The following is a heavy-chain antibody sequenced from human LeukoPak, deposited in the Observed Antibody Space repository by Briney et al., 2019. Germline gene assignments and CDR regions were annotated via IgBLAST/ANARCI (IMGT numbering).Heavy chain of an antibody. V-gene: IGHV3-23*01. Sequence: PGGSLRLSCAASGVTFSSYAMSWVRQAPGKGLEWVSAISGSGGSTYYADSVKGRFTISRDNSKNTLYLQMNSLRAEDTAVYYCAKDSLLLWFGELWVDYWGQGTLVTVSS. CDR2: ISGSGGST. CDR1: GVTFSSYA. CDR3: AKDSLLLWFGELWVDY. J-gene: IGHJ4*02. D-gene: IGHD3-10*01.